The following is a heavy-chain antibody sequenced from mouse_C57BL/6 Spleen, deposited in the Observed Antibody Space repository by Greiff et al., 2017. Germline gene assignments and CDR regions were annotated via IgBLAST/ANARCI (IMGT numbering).Heavy chain of an antibody. Sequence: EVMLVESGGGLVQPGGSLSLSCAASGFTFTDYYMSWVRQPPGKALEWLGFIRNEANGYTTEYSASVKGRFTISRDNSQSILYLQMSALRAEDSATYYCARYHTTGADYFDYWGQGTTLTVSS. D-gene: IGHD1-1*01. CDR2: IRNEANGYTT. J-gene: IGHJ2*01. V-gene: IGHV7-3*01. CDR3: ARYHTTGADYFDY. CDR1: GFTFTDYY.